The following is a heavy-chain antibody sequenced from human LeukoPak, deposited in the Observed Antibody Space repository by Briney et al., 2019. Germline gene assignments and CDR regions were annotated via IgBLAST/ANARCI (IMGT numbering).Heavy chain of an antibody. CDR1: GFTASSNY. V-gene: IGHV4-59*02. CDR2: IYYSGST. J-gene: IGHJ5*02. CDR3: ARVLPSYDYVWGSYRVYNWFDP. Sequence: GSLRLSCAASGFTASSNYMSWIRQPPGKGLEWIGYIYYSGSTNYNPSLKSRVTISVDTSKNQFSLKLSSVTAADTAVYYCARVLPSYDYVWGSYRVYNWFDPWGQGTLVTVSS. D-gene: IGHD3-16*02.